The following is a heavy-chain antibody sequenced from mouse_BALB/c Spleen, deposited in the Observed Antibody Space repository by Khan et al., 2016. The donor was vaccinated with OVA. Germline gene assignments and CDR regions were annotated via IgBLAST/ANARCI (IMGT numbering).Heavy chain of an antibody. CDR2: ISGDSNTI. CDR1: GFTFSSYG. V-gene: IGHV5-17*02. CDR3: ATSYFYGYYFDY. D-gene: IGHD1-1*01. J-gene: IGHJ2*01. Sequence: EVELVESGGDLVQPGGSRKLSCAASGFTFSSYGMHWVRQAPEKGLEWVAYISGDSNTIYYADTVKGRFTISRDNPRNTLFLPMTSLMSEDTAMYYCATSYFYGYYFDYWGPGTTLTVSS.